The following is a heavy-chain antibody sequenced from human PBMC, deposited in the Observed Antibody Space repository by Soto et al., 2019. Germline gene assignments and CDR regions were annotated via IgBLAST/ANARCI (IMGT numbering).Heavy chain of an antibody. V-gene: IGHV3-7*05. CDR2: IKQDGSEK. J-gene: IGHJ6*02. Sequence: GGSLRLSCAASGFTFSSYWMSWVRQAPGKGLEWVANIKQDGSEKYYVDSVKGRFTISRDNAKNSLYLQMNSLRAEDTAVYYCARDLVVPAARYYYYGMDVWGQGTTVTVSS. CDR1: GFTFSSYW. CDR3: ARDLVVPAARYYYYGMDV. D-gene: IGHD2-2*01.